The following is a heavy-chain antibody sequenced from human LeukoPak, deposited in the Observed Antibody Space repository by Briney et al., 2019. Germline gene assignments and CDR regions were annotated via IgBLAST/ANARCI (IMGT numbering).Heavy chain of an antibody. J-gene: IGHJ3*02. CDR2: ISSSSSYI. D-gene: IGHD3-22*01. Sequence: GGSLRLSCAASGFTFSSYSMNWVRQAPGKGLEWVSSISSSSSYIYYADSVKGRFTISRDNAKNSLYLQMNSLRAEDTAVYYCARAPPNYYDSSGYCTDAFDIWGQGTMVTVSS. CDR1: GFTFSSYS. CDR3: ARAPPNYYDSSGYCTDAFDI. V-gene: IGHV3-21*01.